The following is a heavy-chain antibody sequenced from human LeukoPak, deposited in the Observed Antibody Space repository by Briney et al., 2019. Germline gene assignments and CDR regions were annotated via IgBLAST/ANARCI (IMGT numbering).Heavy chain of an antibody. CDR2: ISSSSSYI. J-gene: IGHJ6*02. Sequence: GGSLRLSCAASGFTFSSYSMNWVRQAPGKGLEWVSSISSSSSYIYYADSVKGRFTISRDNAKNSLYLQMNSLRAEDTAVYYCARFPRVDDSSGCYYVLGETYYYYYGMDVWGQGTTVTVSS. D-gene: IGHD3-22*01. V-gene: IGHV3-21*01. CDR3: ARFPRVDDSSGCYYVLGETYYYYYGMDV. CDR1: GFTFSSYS.